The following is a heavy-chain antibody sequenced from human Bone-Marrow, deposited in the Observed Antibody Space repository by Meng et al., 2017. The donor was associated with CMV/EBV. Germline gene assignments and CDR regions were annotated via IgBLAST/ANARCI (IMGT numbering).Heavy chain of an antibody. CDR3: TRDVEEQRLLNWFDP. CDR1: GGSIIRNGGYY. J-gene: IGHJ5*02. Sequence: QLQLQGWGPGLVRPPESLSLTCLVSGGSIIRNGGYYWGWIRQPPGKGLEWIGSISYTGSTYYNPSLESRVIMSVDTSKNQFSLKLTSVTAADTAMYYCTRDVEEQRLLNWFDPWGQGILVTVSS. D-gene: IGHD6-25*01. CDR2: ISYTGST. V-gene: IGHV4-39*07.